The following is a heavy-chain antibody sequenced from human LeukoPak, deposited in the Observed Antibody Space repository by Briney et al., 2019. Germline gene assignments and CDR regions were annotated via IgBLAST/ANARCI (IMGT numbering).Heavy chain of an antibody. V-gene: IGHV3-21*01. CDR3: ARDGDSYYYDSFGSDAFDI. J-gene: IGHJ3*02. CDR2: ISSSSSYI. Sequence: GGSLRLSCAASGFTFSSYSMNWVRQAPGKGLEWVSSISSSSSYIYYADSVKGRFTISRDNAKNSLYLQMNSLRAEDTAVYYCARDGDSYYYDSFGSDAFDIWGQGTMVTVSS. D-gene: IGHD3-22*01. CDR1: GFTFSSYS.